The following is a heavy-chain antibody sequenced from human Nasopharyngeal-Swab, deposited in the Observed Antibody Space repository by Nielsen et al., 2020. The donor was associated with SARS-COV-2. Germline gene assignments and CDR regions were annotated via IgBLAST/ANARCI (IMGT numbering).Heavy chain of an antibody. CDR3: AREFCSGGTCYGYFDL. CDR2: ISSDSST. CDR1: GFTVSSKY. V-gene: IGHV3-53*01. D-gene: IGHD2-15*01. J-gene: IGHJ2*01. Sequence: GESLKISCAASGFTVSSKYMSWVRQAPGKGLKWVSLISSDSSTYYADSVKGRFTISRDNSKNTLFLQMNSLRAEDTAMYYCAREFCSGGTCYGYFDLWGRGTLVTVSS.